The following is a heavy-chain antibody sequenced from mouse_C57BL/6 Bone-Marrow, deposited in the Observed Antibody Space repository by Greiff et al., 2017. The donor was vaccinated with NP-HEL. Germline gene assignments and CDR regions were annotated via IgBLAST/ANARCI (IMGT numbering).Heavy chain of an antibody. V-gene: IGHV5-6*02. D-gene: IGHD3-3*01. J-gene: IGHJ2*01. CDR1: GFTFSSYG. CDR3: ARQGRFDY. CDR2: ISSGGSYT. Sequence: DVMLVESGGDLVKPGGSLKLSCAASGFTFSSYGMSWVRQTPDKRLEWVATISSGGSYTYYPDSVKGRFTISRDNAKNTLYLQMSSLKSEDTAMYYCARQGRFDYWGQGTTLTVSS.